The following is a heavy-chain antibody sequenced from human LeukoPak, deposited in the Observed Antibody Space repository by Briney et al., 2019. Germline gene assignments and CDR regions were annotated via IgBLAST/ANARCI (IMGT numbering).Heavy chain of an antibody. CDR1: GYSISNGYY. D-gene: IGHD4-23*01. V-gene: IGHV4-38-2*02. J-gene: IGHJ2*01. CDR3: ARRVVNNRNWYFDL. CDR2: IYHSGST. Sequence: PSETLSLTCTVSGYSISNGYYWGWIRQPPGKGLEWIGSIYHSGSTYYNPSLKSRVTISVDTSKNQFSLKLSSVTAADTAMYYCARRVVNNRNWYFDLWGRGTLVTVSS.